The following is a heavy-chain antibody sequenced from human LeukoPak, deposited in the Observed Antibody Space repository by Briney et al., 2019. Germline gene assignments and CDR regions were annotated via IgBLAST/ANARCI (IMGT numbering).Heavy chain of an antibody. CDR2: ISSGGST. J-gene: IGHJ4*02. Sequence: GGSLRLSCAASGFTFSSYEMNWVRQAPGKGLEWVSYISSGGSTYYADSVKGRFTISRDNSKNTLYLQMNSLRAEDTAVYYCAKVGHCSGGSCYLYYFDYWGQGTLVTVSS. D-gene: IGHD2-15*01. CDR3: AKVGHCSGGSCYLYYFDY. V-gene: IGHV3-23*01. CDR1: GFTFSSYE.